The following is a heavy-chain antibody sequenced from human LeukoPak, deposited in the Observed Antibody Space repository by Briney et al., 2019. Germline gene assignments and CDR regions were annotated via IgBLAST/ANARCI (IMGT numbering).Heavy chain of an antibody. CDR1: GFTVSSNY. CDR3: ARDEGVRDYGGNSAPVWIGGMDV. V-gene: IGHV3-66*01. Sequence: GGSLRLSCAASGFTVSSNYMSWVRQAPGKGLEWVSVIYSGGSTYYADSVKGRFTISRDNSKNTLYLQMNSLRAEDTAVYYCARDEGVRDYGGNSAPVWIGGMDVWGQGTTVTVSS. J-gene: IGHJ6*02. D-gene: IGHD4-23*01. CDR2: IYSGGST.